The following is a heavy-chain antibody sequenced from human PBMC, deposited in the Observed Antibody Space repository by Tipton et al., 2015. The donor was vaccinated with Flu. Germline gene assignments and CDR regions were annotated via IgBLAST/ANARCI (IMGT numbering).Heavy chain of an antibody. D-gene: IGHD3-10*01. CDR1: GFTFSSYS. CDR3: VRKGFGDY. Sequence: GSLRLSCEASGFTFSSYSMNWVRQAPGKGLEWVANIKQDGSERYYVDSVKGRFTISRDNAKNSLFLQMNSLRAEDTAVYYCVRKGFGDYWGQGILVTVSS. V-gene: IGHV3-7*01. CDR2: IKQDGSER. J-gene: IGHJ4*02.